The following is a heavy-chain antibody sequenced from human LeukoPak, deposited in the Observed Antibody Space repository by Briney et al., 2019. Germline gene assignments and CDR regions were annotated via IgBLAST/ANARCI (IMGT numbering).Heavy chain of an antibody. CDR2: ISSSSSYI. CDR3: ARDDETVVAASYVDY. D-gene: IGHD2-15*01. Sequence: GGSLRLSCAASGFTFSSYSMNWVRQAPGQGLEWVSSISSSSSYIYYADSVKGRFTISRDNAKNSLYLQMNSLRAEDTAVYYCARDDETVVAASYVDYWVQGSLGTVSS. J-gene: IGHJ4*02. V-gene: IGHV3-21*01. CDR1: GFTFSSYS.